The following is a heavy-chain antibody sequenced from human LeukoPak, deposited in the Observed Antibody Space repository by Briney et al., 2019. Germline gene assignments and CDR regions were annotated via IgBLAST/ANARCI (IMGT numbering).Heavy chain of an antibody. CDR2: ISGNGGSI. V-gene: IGHV3-23*01. CDR3: AKDGVVVVAATRSFDPRLYYFDY. D-gene: IGHD2-15*01. CDR1: GFTFSNHA. J-gene: IGHJ4*02. Sequence: GGSLRLSCAASGFTFSNHAMSWLRQAPGKGLEWVSAISGNGGSIYYVDSVKGRFTISRDNSKNTLYLQMNSLRAEDTAVYYCAKDGVVVVAATRSFDPRLYYFDYWGQGTLVTVSS.